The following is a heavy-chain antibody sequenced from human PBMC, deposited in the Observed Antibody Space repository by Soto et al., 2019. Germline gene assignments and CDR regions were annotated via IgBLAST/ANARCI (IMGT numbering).Heavy chain of an antibody. J-gene: IGHJ6*03. Sequence: GGSLRLSCAASGFTFSDYYMSWIRQAPGKGLEWVSYISSSGSTIYYADSVKGRFTISRDNAKNSLYLQMNSLRAEDTAVYYCARDSSSSWYAYYYYYYMDVWGKGTTVTSP. CDR1: GFTFSDYY. D-gene: IGHD6-13*01. CDR2: ISSSGSTI. V-gene: IGHV3-11*01. CDR3: ARDSSSSWYAYYYYYYMDV.